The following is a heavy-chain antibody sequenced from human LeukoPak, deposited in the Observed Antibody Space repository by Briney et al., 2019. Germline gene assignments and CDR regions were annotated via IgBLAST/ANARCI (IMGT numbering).Heavy chain of an antibody. V-gene: IGHV1-46*01. D-gene: IGHD5-18*01. CDR1: GYTFTSNY. J-gene: IGHJ4*02. CDR2: IYPRDGST. CDR3: ARGELRSGYSYGPIDY. Sequence: ASVKVSCKASGYTFTSNYIHWVRQAPGQGLEWMGMIYPRDGSTSYAQKFQGRVTVTRDTSTSTVHMELSGLRSEDTAVYYCARGELRSGYSYGPIDYWGQGTLVTVSS.